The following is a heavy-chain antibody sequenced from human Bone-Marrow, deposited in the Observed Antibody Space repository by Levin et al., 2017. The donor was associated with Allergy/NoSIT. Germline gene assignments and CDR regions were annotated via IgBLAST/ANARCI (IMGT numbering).Heavy chain of an antibody. CDR3: ARDGDSSGWTP. J-gene: IGHJ4*02. D-gene: IGHD6-19*01. CDR1: GFTFSSYA. V-gene: IGHV3-30-3*01. Sequence: PGGSLRLSCAASGFTFSSYAMHWVRQAPGKGLEWVAVISYDGSNKYYADSVKGRFTISRDNSKNTLYLQMNSLRAEDTAVYYCARDGDSSGWTPWGQGTLVTVSS. CDR2: ISYDGSNK.